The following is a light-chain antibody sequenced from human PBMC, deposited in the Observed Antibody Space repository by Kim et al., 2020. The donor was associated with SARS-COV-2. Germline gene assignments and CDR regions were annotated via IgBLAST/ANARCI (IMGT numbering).Light chain of an antibody. CDR2: DVS. J-gene: IGLJ1*01. Sequence: QSFTISCPGTSSDVGGYNYVSWYQQHPGKAPKLMIYDVSNRPSGVSNRFSGSKSGNTASLTISGLQAEEEADYYCSSYTSSSTHYVFGTGTKVTVL. CDR1: SSDVGGYNY. V-gene: IGLV2-14*03. CDR3: SSYTSSSTHYV.